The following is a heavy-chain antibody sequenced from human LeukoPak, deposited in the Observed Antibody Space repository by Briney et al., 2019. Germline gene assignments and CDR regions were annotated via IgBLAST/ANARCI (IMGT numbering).Heavy chain of an antibody. CDR1: GVTFSNYE. J-gene: IGHJ4*02. D-gene: IGHD4/OR15-4a*01. V-gene: IGHV3-48*03. CDR2: INGRGSTI. CDR3: VGSANLAD. Sequence: GGSLRLSCAASGVTFSNYEMNWVRQAPGKGLEWISYINGRGSTINYADSVKGRFTISRDNAKSSLYLQMYSLRVEDTAVYYCVGSANLADWGQGTLVTVSS.